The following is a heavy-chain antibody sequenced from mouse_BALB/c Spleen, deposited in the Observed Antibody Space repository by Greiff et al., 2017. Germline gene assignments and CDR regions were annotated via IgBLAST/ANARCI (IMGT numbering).Heavy chain of an antibody. CDR2: IGAGGST. CDR3: ARCPMITTGTWFAY. J-gene: IGHJ3*01. V-gene: IGHV2-9*02. Sequence: QVQLKESGPGLVAPSQSLSITCTVSGFSLTSYGVHWVRQPPGKGLEWLGVIGAGGSTNYNSALMSRLSISKDNSKSHVFLKMNILQTDDTAMYYCARCPMITTGTWFAYWGQGTLVTVSA. CDR1: GFSLTSYG. D-gene: IGHD2-4*01.